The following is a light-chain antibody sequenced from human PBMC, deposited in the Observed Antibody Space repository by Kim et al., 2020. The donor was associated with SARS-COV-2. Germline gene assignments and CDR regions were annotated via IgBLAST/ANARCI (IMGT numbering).Light chain of an antibody. J-gene: IGKJ1*01. CDR3: QQTHRAPWT. CDR2: AAS. V-gene: IGKV1-39*01. Sequence: DIQMTQSPSSLSASIGDTITITCRPSQSINRYLNWYQQRSGKAPNLLIYAASGLQGGVPSRISGSGSATDFTLTISSLQPEDSATYYCQQTHRAPWTFGQGTKVDIK. CDR1: QSINRY.